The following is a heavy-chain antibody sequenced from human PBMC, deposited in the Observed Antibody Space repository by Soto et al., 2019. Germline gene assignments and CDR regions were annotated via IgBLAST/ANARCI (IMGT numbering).Heavy chain of an antibody. D-gene: IGHD2-15*01. CDR3: ARARYCSGGSCYPLDAFDI. J-gene: IGHJ3*02. CDR1: GYSFTSYW. V-gene: IGHV5-10-1*01. Sequence: ESLKISFKGSGYSFTSYWISWVRQIPGKGLEWMGRIDPSDSYTNYSPSFQGHVTISADKSISTAYLQWSSLKASDTAMYYCARARYCSGGSCYPLDAFDIWGQGTMVTVSS. CDR2: IDPSDSYT.